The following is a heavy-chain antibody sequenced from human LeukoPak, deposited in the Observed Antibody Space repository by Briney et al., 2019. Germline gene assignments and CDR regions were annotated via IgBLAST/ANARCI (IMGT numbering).Heavy chain of an antibody. D-gene: IGHD6-6*01. Sequence: GGSLRLSCAASGFTFSSYSTNWVRQAPGKGLEWVSSISESSNYTYYADSVKGRFTISRDNAKNSLYLQMNSLRAEDTALYYCARRDSSRSFDYWGQGTLVTVSS. CDR2: ISESSNYT. CDR1: GFTFSSYS. CDR3: ARRDSSRSFDY. J-gene: IGHJ4*02. V-gene: IGHV3-21*01.